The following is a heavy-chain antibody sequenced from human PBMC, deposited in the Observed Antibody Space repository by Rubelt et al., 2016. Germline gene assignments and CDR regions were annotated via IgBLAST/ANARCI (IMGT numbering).Heavy chain of an antibody. CDR1: GFHFGSFA. D-gene: IGHD3-3*01. CDR3: AKDRGTLEGFDS. V-gene: IGHV3-30*18. CDR2: ISYNGIDD. Sequence: VQLVESGGGLVQPGGSLRLSCATSGFHFGSFALHWVRQAPGKGLEWVATISYNGIDDYHAASVKVRFTISRDNSRNTVYVQMDSLGHGETATYYCAKDRGTLEGFDSWGQGTRVTVSS. J-gene: IGHJ4*02.